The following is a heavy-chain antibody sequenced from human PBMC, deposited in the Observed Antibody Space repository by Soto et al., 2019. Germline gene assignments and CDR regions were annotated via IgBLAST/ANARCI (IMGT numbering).Heavy chain of an antibody. Sequence: APVKVSCKASGGTFCSYAISWVRQAPGQGLEWMGGIIPIFGTANYAQKFQGRATITADESTSTAYMELSSLRSEDTAVYYCARGCLQRTPGGGWFDPWAQGTLVTVSS. CDR1: GGTFCSYA. CDR2: IIPIFGTA. V-gene: IGHV1-69*01. CDR3: ARGCLQRTPGGGWFDP. J-gene: IGHJ5*02. D-gene: IGHD3-16*01.